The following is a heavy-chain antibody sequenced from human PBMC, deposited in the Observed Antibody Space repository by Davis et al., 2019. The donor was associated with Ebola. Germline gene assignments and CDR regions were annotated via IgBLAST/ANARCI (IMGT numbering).Heavy chain of an antibody. Sequence: GESLKISCAASGFTFRSYGMHWVRQAPGKGLEWVAVIWYDGSNKYYADSVKGRFTISRDNSKNTLYLQMNSLRAEDTAVYYCARAPAASDYYYYGMDVWGQGTLVTVSS. CDR2: IWYDGSNK. CDR3: ARAPAASDYYYYGMDV. J-gene: IGHJ6*02. D-gene: IGHD2-2*01. CDR1: GFTFRSYG. V-gene: IGHV3-33*08.